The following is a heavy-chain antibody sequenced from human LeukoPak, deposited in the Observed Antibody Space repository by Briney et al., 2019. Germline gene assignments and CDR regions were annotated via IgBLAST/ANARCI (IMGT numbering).Heavy chain of an antibody. CDR1: RFTFSRYG. CDR3: AKVRWGSDNALDS. D-gene: IGHD3-16*01. V-gene: IGHV3-30*02. CDR2: IRYDGSNK. J-gene: IGHJ4*02. Sequence: SGGSLRLSCAASRFTFSRYGMHWVRQAPGKGLEWVAFIRYDGSNKHYADSVKGRFTISRDNSKNTLYLQMNSLRAEDTAGYYCAKVRWGSDNALDSWGQGTLVTGSS.